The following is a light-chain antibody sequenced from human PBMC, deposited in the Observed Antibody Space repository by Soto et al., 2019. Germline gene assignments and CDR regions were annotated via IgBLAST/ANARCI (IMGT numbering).Light chain of an antibody. CDR1: SSDVGGYNY. Sequence: QSVLTQPASVSGSPGQSITISCTGTSSDVGGYNYVSWYQQHPGKAPKLMIYDVSNRPSGVSNRFSGSKSGNTASLTISGLQAEDEADYYYSSYTSSSTPFYVFGTGTKLTVL. J-gene: IGLJ1*01. CDR2: DVS. CDR3: SSYTSSSTPFYV. V-gene: IGLV2-14*01.